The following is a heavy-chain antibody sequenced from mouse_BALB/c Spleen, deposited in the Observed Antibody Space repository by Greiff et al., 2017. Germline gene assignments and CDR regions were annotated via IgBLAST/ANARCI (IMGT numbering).Heavy chain of an antibody. Sequence: EVQLQQSGAELVKPGASVKLSCTASGFNIKDTYMHWVKQRPEQGLEWIGRIDPANGNTKYDPKFQGKATITADTSSNTAYLQLSSLTSEDTAVYYCANSYGNYYYFDYWGQGTTLTVSS. CDR3: ANSYGNYYYFDY. CDR1: GFNIKDTY. D-gene: IGHD2-10*02. V-gene: IGHV14-3*02. J-gene: IGHJ2*01. CDR2: IDPANGNT.